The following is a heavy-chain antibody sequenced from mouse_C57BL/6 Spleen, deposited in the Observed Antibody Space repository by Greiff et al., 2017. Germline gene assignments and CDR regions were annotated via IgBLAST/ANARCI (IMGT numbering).Heavy chain of an antibody. CDR2: ISYDGSN. CDR1: GYSITSGYY. Sequence: EVKVEESGPGLVKPSQSLSLTCSVTGYSITSGYYWNWIRQFPGNKLEWMGYISYDGSNNYNPSLKNRISITRDTSKNQFFLKLNSVTTEDTATYYCARESNYEVAYWGQGTLVTVSA. D-gene: IGHD2-5*01. CDR3: ARESNYEVAY. J-gene: IGHJ3*01. V-gene: IGHV3-6*01.